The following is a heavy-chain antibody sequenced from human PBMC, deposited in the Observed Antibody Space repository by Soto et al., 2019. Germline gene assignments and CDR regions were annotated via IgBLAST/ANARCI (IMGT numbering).Heavy chain of an antibody. CDR1: GGSISSYY. Sequence: QVQLQESGPGLVKPSETLSLTCTVSGGSISSYYWSWIRQPSGKGLEWIGYIYYSGSTNYNPSLKSRVTISVDTSKNQFSLKLSSVTAADTAVYYCARGRYAAAEFDYWGQGTLVTVSS. D-gene: IGHD6-13*01. CDR2: IYYSGST. CDR3: ARGRYAAAEFDY. V-gene: IGHV4-59*01. J-gene: IGHJ4*02.